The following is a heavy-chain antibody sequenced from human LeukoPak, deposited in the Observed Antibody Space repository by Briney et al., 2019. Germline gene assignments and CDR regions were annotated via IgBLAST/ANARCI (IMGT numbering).Heavy chain of an antibody. V-gene: IGHV3-33*06. CDR1: GFTFSNYG. CDR3: VKRGAVAGTLSYYAMDV. CDR2: IWYDGATQ. D-gene: IGHD6-19*01. J-gene: IGHJ6*02. Sequence: GRSLRLSCAASGFTFSNYGMHWVRQAPGKGLEWVAIIWYDGATQYYIDSVRGRFTISRDNSKNTLYLQMDSLRAEDTAVYYCVKRGAVAGTLSYYAMDVWGQGTTVTVS.